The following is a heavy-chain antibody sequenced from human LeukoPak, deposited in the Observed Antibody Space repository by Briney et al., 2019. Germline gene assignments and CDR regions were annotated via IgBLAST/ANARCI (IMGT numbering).Heavy chain of an antibody. D-gene: IGHD5-12*01. Sequence: AGSLRLSCAASGFTFSSYWMHRFRQAPGKGLVWVSRINSDGSSTSYADSVKGRFTISRDNAKNTLYLQMNSLRAEDTAVYYCAVRGYSGYDTSYFDYWGQGTLVTVSS. CDR2: INSDGSST. CDR3: AVRGYSGYDTSYFDY. J-gene: IGHJ4*02. CDR1: GFTFSSYW. V-gene: IGHV3-74*01.